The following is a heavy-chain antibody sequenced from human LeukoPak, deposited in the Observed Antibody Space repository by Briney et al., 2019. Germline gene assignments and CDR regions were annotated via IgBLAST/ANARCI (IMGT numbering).Heavy chain of an antibody. Sequence: ASGNVSCKPSGYTFTSYGISWVRQAPGQGLEWMGWISAYNGNTNYAQKLQGRVTMTTDTSTSTAYMELRSLRSDDTAVYYCARDRDLFGYYYDSSGYYYNDYWGQGTLVTVSP. CDR3: ARDRDLFGYYYDSSGYYYNDY. CDR1: GYTFTSYG. J-gene: IGHJ4*02. CDR2: ISAYNGNT. V-gene: IGHV1-18*01. D-gene: IGHD3-22*01.